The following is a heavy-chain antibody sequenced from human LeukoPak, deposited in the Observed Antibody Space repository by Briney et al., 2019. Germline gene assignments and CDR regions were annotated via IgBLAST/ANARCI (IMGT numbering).Heavy chain of an antibody. CDR1: GYTFTSCY. J-gene: IGHJ4*02. Sequence: ASVKVSCKASGYTFTSCYMHWVRLAPGQGREWMGIINPSGGSTSYAQKFQGRVTMTRDMSTSTVYMELSSLRSEDTAVYYCASSWWELHEARFDYWGQGTLVTVSS. CDR2: INPSGGST. D-gene: IGHD1-26*01. CDR3: ASSWWELHEARFDY. V-gene: IGHV1-46*01.